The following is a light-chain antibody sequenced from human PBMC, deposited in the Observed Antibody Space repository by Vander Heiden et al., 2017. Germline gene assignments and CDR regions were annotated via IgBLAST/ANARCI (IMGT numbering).Light chain of an antibody. V-gene: IGLV1-47*01. CDR2: RDN. CDR1: TTNIENNY. CDR3: ATWDDSLSSWV. Sequence: QSVLTQPPSTFGTPWQRVTFSCSGSTTNIENNYVYWYQKFPGTAPKIVIYRDNQRPSGISDRFSGSKSGTSASLAISGLRSEDEADYYCATWDDSLSSWVFGGGTGLTVL. J-gene: IGLJ3*02.